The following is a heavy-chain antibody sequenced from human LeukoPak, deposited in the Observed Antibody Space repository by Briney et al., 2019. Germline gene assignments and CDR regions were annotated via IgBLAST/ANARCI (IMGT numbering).Heavy chain of an antibody. CDR1: GLTFSSYS. Sequence: SGGSLRLSCAASGLTFSSYSMNWVRQAPGKGLEWVSSISSSSSYIYYADSVKGRFTISRDNAKNSLYLQMNSLRAEDTAVYFCAREVAWFGEFPGFDPWGQGTLVTVSS. V-gene: IGHV3-21*01. J-gene: IGHJ5*02. D-gene: IGHD3-10*01. CDR3: AREVAWFGEFPGFDP. CDR2: ISSSSSYI.